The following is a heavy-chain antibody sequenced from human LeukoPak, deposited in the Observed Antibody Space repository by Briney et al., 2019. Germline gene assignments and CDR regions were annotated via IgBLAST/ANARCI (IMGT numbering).Heavy chain of an antibody. CDR3: ARDIAVSGNYFDY. CDR1: GFTLSTYW. Sequence: PGGSLRLSCVGSGFTLSTYWMFWVRQAPGQGLVWVSRINSDMSSTNYADSVKGRFTISRDNAKNTLYLQMNNLRAEDTAVYYCARDIAVSGNYFDYWGQGTLVTVSS. CDR2: INSDMSST. J-gene: IGHJ4*02. D-gene: IGHD6-19*01. V-gene: IGHV3-74*01.